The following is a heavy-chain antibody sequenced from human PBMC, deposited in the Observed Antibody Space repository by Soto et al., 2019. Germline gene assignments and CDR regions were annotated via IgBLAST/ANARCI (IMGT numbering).Heavy chain of an antibody. CDR3: ANSRSGWYPEPFDY. CDR1: GFTFSSYA. V-gene: IGHV3-23*01. D-gene: IGHD6-19*01. Sequence: QPGGSLRLSCAASGFTFSSYAMSWVRQAPGKGLEWVSAISGSGGSTYYADSVKGRFTISRDNSKSTLYLQMNSLRAEDTAVYYCANSRSGWYPEPFDYWGQGTLVTVSS. CDR2: ISGSGGST. J-gene: IGHJ4*02.